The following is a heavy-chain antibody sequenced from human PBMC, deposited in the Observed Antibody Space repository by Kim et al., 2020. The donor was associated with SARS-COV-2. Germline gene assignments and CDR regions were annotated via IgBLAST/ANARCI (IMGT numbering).Heavy chain of an antibody. CDR3: ARGAPGYCSGGSCYIPP. V-gene: IGHV4-34*01. J-gene: IGHJ5*02. CDR2: INHSGST. CDR1: GGSFSGYY. Sequence: SETLSLTCAVYGGSFSGYYWSWIRQPPGKGLEWIGEINHSGSTNYNPSLKSRVTISVDTSKNQFSLKLSSVTAADTAVYYCARGAPGYCSGGSCYIPPWGQGTLVTVSS. D-gene: IGHD2-15*01.